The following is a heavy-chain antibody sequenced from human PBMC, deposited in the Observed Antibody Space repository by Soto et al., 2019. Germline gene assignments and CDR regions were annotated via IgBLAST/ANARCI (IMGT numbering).Heavy chain of an antibody. CDR2: IYSRGRN. Sequence: SETLSLTCTVSGGSISSFYWFWMRQPAGGGLEWSGSIYSRGRNNYNPSIKIGVTMSVDTSKNHFSLRLSSVAAACTTMYYCARASSRWDYWGQGTLVTVSS. J-gene: IGHJ4*02. CDR1: GGSISSFY. CDR3: ARASSRWDY. D-gene: IGHD6-13*01. V-gene: IGHV4-4*07.